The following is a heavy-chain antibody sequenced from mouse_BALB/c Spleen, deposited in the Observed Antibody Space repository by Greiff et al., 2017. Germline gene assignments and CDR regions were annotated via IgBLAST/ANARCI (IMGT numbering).Heavy chain of an antibody. D-gene: IGHD1-1*01. Sequence: VQLQQSGAELVRPGVSVKISCKGSGYTFTDYAMHWVKQSHAKSLEWIGVISTYYGDASYNQKFKGKATMTVDKSSSTAYKELARLTSEDSAIYYCARERSYYGSSTYYAMDYWGQGTSVTVSS. J-gene: IGHJ4*01. CDR2: ISTYYGDA. CDR1: GYTFTDYA. V-gene: IGHV1S137*01. CDR3: ARERSYYGSSTYYAMDY.